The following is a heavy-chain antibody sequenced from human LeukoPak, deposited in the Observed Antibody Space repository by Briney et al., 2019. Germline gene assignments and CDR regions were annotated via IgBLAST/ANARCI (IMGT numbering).Heavy chain of an antibody. Sequence: ASVKVSCKASGYTFTGYYMHWVRQAPGRGLEWMGRINPNSGGTNYAQKFQGRVTLTRGTSISTAYMELSRLRSDDTAVYYCATGPGYYDSSGYYANWGQGTLVTVSS. CDR1: GYTFTGYY. D-gene: IGHD3-22*01. V-gene: IGHV1-2*06. CDR3: ATGPGYYDSSGYYAN. J-gene: IGHJ4*02. CDR2: INPNSGGT.